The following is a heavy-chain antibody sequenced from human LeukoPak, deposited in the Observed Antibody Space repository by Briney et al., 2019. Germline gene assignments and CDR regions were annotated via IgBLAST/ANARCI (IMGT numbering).Heavy chain of an antibody. CDR1: GFTFGNAW. Sequence: PGGSLRLSCAASGFTFGNAWMNWVRQAPGKGLEWVGRIKSKTDGGTTDYAAPVKGRFTISRDDSKNTLYLQMNSLRAEDTAVYYCAKRLAMTGTYHFDYWGQGTLVTVSS. CDR2: IKSKTDGGTT. D-gene: IGHD6-19*01. J-gene: IGHJ4*02. CDR3: AKRLAMTGTYHFDY. V-gene: IGHV3-15*07.